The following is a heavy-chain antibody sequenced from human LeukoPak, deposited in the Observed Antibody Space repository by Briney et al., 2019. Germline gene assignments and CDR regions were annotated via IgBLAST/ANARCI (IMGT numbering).Heavy chain of an antibody. V-gene: IGHV4-59*01. CDR3: ARDLITGFSLRPNWYFDL. Sequence: PSETLSLTCTVSGGSISSYYWSWIRQPPGKGLEWIGYIYYSGSTNYNPSLKSRVTISVDTSKNQFSLKLSSVTAADTAVYYCARDLITGFSLRPNWYFDLWGRGTLVTVSS. D-gene: IGHD4-17*01. CDR1: GGSISSYY. J-gene: IGHJ2*01. CDR2: IYYSGST.